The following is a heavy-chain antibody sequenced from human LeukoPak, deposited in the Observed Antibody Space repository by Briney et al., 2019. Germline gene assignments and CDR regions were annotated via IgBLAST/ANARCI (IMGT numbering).Heavy chain of an antibody. D-gene: IGHD2-2*01. Sequence: GGSLRLSCAASGFTFSEYYMSWIRQAPGKGLEWVSYIRRSSSSTNYADAMKGRFTISRDNAKNSLYLQMNSLRAENTAVYYCARTSTVGYCSSSSCLPDWYFDLWGRGTLVTVSS. V-gene: IGHV3-11*03. J-gene: IGHJ2*01. CDR1: GFTFSEYY. CDR2: IRRSSSST. CDR3: ARTSTVGYCSSSSCLPDWYFDL.